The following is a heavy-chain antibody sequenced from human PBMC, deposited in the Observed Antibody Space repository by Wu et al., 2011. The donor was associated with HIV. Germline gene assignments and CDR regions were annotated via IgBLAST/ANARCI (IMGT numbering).Heavy chain of an antibody. J-gene: IGHJ3*01. Sequence: QVQLVQSGAEVKNPGASVKVSCKASGYTFTGHYMHWVRQAPGQGLEWMGWLDPNRGGTSYAQKFQGRVTMTRDTSISTAYMELSRLRSDDTAVYYCARVTLGIGLVAFDFWGQGTVVTVSS. D-gene: IGHD3-16*01. CDR3: ARVTLGIGLVAFDF. CDR2: LDPNRGGT. CDR1: GYTFTGHY. V-gene: IGHV1-2*02.